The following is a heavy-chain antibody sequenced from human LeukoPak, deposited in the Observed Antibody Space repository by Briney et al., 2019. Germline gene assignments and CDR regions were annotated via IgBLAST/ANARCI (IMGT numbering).Heavy chain of an antibody. D-gene: IGHD5-12*01. CDR2: IKTKTDGATT. CDR1: GFTFSDVW. Sequence: GGSLTLSCAASGFTFSDVWMTWVRQAPGRGLEWVGRIKTKTDGATTDYAAPVKGRFTILRDDSANMLYLQMTSLRTEDTALYYCTTATELIVATIPDNWGRGTLVTVSS. J-gene: IGHJ4*02. V-gene: IGHV3-15*01. CDR3: TTATELIVATIPDN.